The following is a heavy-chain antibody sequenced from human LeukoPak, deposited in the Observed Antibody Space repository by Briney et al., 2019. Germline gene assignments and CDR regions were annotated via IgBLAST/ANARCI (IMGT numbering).Heavy chain of an antibody. CDR3: AHGYSGSEGAFDI. V-gene: IGHV5-51*01. Sequence: GESLKISCKGSGYNFTNYWIGWVRQMPGKGLEWMGIIYPGDSDTRYSPSFQGQVTISADKSISHAYLQWSSLKASDTAMYYCAHGYSGSEGAFDIWGQGTMVTVSS. CDR1: GYNFTNYW. J-gene: IGHJ3*02. CDR2: IYPGDSDT. D-gene: IGHD1-26*01.